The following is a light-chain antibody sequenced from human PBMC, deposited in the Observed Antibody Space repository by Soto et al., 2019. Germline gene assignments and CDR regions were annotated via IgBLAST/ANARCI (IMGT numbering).Light chain of an antibody. CDR3: QQSYSTPQA. J-gene: IGKJ1*01. V-gene: IGKV1-39*01. Sequence: EILMTQSASYLCASVGDRVTMXCRASHRLRSNLNWYQQNPGKARKHLIYVASSLPSGVTSRFIGSGSGTDFTPPLSSLQPEDFATYSCQQSYSTPQAFGQGTK. CDR1: HRLRSN. CDR2: VAS.